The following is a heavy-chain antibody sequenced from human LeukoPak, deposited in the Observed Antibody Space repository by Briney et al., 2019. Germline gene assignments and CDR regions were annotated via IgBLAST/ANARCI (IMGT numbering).Heavy chain of an antibody. J-gene: IGHJ4*02. CDR3: ARDTYYYDSSGYFSVNYFDY. D-gene: IGHD3-22*01. V-gene: IGHV4-4*07. Sequence: SETLSLTCTVSGGSISSYYWSWIRQPAGKGLEWIGRIYTSGSTNYNPSLKSRVTMSVDTSKNQFSLKLSSVTAADTAVYYCARDTYYYDSSGYFSVNYFDYWDQGTLVTVSS. CDR1: GGSISSYY. CDR2: IYTSGST.